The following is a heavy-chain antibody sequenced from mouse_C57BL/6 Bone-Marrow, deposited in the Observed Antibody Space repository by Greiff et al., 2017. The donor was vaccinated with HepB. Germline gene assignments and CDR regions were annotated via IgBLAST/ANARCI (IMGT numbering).Heavy chain of an antibody. CDR3: TTDYGRHYAMDY. D-gene: IGHD1-1*01. CDR1: GFNIKDDY. CDR2: IDPENGDT. V-gene: IGHV14-4*01. J-gene: IGHJ4*01. Sequence: EVQLQQSGAELVRPGASVKLSCTASGFNIKDDYMHWVKQRPEQGLEWIGWIDPENGDTEYASKFQGKATITADTSSNTAYLQLSSLTSEDTAVYYCTTDYGRHYAMDYWGQGTSVTVSS.